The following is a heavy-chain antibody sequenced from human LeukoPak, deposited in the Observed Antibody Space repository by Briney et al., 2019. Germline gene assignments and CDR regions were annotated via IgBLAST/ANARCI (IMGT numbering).Heavy chain of an antibody. CDR3: ARRNIAAAGNYFDY. D-gene: IGHD6-13*01. CDR2: INHSGST. V-gene: IGHV4-34*01. Sequence: PSETLSLTCAVYGGSFSGYYWSWIRQPPGKGLEWIGKINHSGSTNYNPSLKSRVTISVDTSKNQFSLKLSSVTAEDTAVYYCARRNIAAAGNYFDYWGQGTLVTVSS. CDR1: GGSFSGYY. J-gene: IGHJ4*02.